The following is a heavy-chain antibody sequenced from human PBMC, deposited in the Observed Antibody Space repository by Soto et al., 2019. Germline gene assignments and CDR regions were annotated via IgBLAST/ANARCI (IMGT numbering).Heavy chain of an antibody. J-gene: IGHJ6*02. V-gene: IGHV3-30-3*01. D-gene: IGHD1-26*01. CDR1: GFTFSSYA. CDR2: ISYDGSNK. Sequence: QVQLVESGGGVVQPGRSLRLSCAASGFTFSSYAMHWVRQAPGKGLEWVAVISYDGSNKYYVDSVKGRFTISRDNSKNTLYLQMNSLRAEDTAVYYCARDLYGWELRGGYYGMDVWGQGTMVTVSS. CDR3: ARDLYGWELRGGYYGMDV.